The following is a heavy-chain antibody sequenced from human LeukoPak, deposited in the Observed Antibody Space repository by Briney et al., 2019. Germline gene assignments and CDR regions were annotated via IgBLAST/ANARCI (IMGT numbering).Heavy chain of an antibody. Sequence: GGSLRLSCAASGFTFSSYAMSWVRQAPGKGLEWVSAISGSGGSTYYADSVKGRSTISRDNSKNTLYLQMNSLRAEDTAVYYCAKALVAAANSNWFDPWGQGTLVTVSS. V-gene: IGHV3-23*01. CDR1: GFTFSSYA. D-gene: IGHD6-13*01. CDR3: AKALVAAANSNWFDP. CDR2: ISGSGGST. J-gene: IGHJ5*02.